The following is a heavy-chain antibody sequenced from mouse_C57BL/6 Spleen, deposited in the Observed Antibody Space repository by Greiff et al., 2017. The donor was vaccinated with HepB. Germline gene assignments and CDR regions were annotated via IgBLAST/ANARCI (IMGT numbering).Heavy chain of an antibody. D-gene: IGHD2-4*01. J-gene: IGHJ4*01. CDR2: IDPSDSET. Sequence: QVQLQQPGAELVRPGSSVKLSCKASGYTLTSYWMHWVKQRPIQGLEWIGNIDPSDSETHYNQKFKDKATLTVDKSSSTAYMQLSSLTSEDSAVYYCARSDDYDVNYAMDYWGQGTSVTVSS. CDR1: GYTLTSYW. CDR3: ARSDDYDVNYAMDY. V-gene: IGHV1-52*01.